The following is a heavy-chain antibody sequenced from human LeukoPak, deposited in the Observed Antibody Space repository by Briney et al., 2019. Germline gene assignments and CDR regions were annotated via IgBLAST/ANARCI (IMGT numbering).Heavy chain of an antibody. CDR1: GFTFSSYA. V-gene: IGHV3-64D*06. CDR3: AKDTVASSFDH. CDR2: ISSNGGST. J-gene: IGHJ4*02. Sequence: GGSLRLSCSASGFTFSSYAMHWVRQAPGKGLEYVSAISSNGGSTYYADSVKGRFTISRDNSKNTLYLQMNSLRAEDTAVYYCAKDTVASSFDHWGQGTLVTVSS. D-gene: IGHD5-12*01.